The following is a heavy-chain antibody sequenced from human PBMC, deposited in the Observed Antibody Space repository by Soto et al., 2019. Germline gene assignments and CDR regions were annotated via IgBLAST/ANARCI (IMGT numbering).Heavy chain of an antibody. J-gene: IGHJ4*02. D-gene: IGHD2-21*02. V-gene: IGHV4-34*01. CDR1: GGSFSGYY. CDR3: ARGTYCGGDCYFGYFDY. Sequence: PSETLSLTCAVYGGSFSGYYWSWIRQPPGKGLEWIGEINHSGSTNYNPSLKSRVTISVDTSKNQFSLKLSSVTAADTAVYYCARGTYCGGDCYFGYFDYSGQGTLVTVSS. CDR2: INHSGST.